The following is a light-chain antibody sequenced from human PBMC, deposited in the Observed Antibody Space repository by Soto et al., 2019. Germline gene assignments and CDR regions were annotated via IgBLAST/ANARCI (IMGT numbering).Light chain of an antibody. CDR3: QQYGSSPIT. V-gene: IGKV3-20*01. CDR2: GAS. CDR1: QSVSSSY. Sequence: EIVLTQSPGTLSLSPGERATLSCRASQSVSSSYLAWYQQKPGQAPRLLIYGASSRATGIPDRFSGSGSGTDFTLSISRLEPEDCAVYYCQQYGSSPITFGQVTRLEIK. J-gene: IGKJ5*01.